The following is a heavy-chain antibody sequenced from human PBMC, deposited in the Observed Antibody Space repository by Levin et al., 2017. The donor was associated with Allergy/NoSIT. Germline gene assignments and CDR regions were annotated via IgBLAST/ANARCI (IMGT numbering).Heavy chain of an antibody. J-gene: IGHJ4*02. CDR1: GYTFTSYY. Sequence: GESLKISCKASGYTFTSYYMHWVRQAPGQGLEWMGIINPSGGSTSYAQKFQGRVTMTRDTSTSTVYMELSSLRSEDTAVYYCARSIAVAGGDYWGQGTLVTVSS. CDR2: INPSGGST. V-gene: IGHV1-46*01. CDR3: ARSIAVAGGDY. D-gene: IGHD6-19*01.